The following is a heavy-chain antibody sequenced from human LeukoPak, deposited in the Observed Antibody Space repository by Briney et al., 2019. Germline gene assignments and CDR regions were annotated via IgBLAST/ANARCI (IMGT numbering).Heavy chain of an antibody. V-gene: IGHV4-59*01. D-gene: IGHD4-11*01. CDR1: GGSISSYY. Sequence: SETLSLTCTVSGGSISSYYWSWLRQPPGKGLEWIGYIYYSGSTNYNPSLKSRVTISVDTSKNQFSLKLSSVTVADTAVYYCARADDYSNYYYYYGMDVWGQGTTVTVSS. CDR3: ARADDYSNYYYYYGMDV. J-gene: IGHJ6*02. CDR2: IYYSGST.